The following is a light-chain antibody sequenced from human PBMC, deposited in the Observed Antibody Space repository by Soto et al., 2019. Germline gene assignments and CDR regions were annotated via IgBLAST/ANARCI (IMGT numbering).Light chain of an antibody. CDR1: QSISRW. CDR3: QHYNSYSEA. J-gene: IGKJ1*01. Sequence: IQMTQSPSTLSASVGDRVTITCRASQSISRWLAWSQQKPGKAPNLLIYGASSLESGVPSRFSGSGSGTEFTLTISSLQPDDFATYYCQHYNSYSEAFGQGTKVDIK. CDR2: GAS. V-gene: IGKV1-5*01.